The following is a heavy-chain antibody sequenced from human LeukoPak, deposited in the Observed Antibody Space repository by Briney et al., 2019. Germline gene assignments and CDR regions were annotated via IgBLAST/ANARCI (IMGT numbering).Heavy chain of an antibody. J-gene: IGHJ4*02. CDR2: VYYSGSA. CDR1: SGSISSYY. CDR3: ARHEKLGQFDY. D-gene: IGHD3-10*01. Sequence: SETLSLTCTVSSGSISSYYWSWIRQPPGKGLEWIGYVYYSGSANYNPSLKSRVTISVDTSKNQFSLKLSSVTAADAAVYYCARHEKLGQFDYWGQGTLVTVSS. V-gene: IGHV4-59*08.